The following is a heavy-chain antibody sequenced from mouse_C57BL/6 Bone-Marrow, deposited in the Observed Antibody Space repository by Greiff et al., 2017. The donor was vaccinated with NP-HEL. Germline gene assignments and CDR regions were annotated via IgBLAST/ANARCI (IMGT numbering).Heavy chain of an antibody. CDR2: IRNKANGYTT. CDR3: ARSITTAVGGFAY. J-gene: IGHJ3*01. D-gene: IGHD1-2*01. V-gene: IGHV7-3*01. Sequence: EVKLVESGGGLVQPGGSLSLSCAASGFTFTDYYMSWVRQPPGKALEWLGFIRNKANGYTTEYSASVKGPLTISRDNSQSILYLQMNALRAEDSATYYCARSITTAVGGFAYWGQGTLVTVSA. CDR1: GFTFTDYY.